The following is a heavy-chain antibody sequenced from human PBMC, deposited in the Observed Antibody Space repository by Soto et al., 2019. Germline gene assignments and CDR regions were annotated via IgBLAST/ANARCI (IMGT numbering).Heavy chain of an antibody. J-gene: IGHJ5*01. Sequence: PSDTLSLTCTVSGGSVSRGHDYWTWIRQPPGKGLEWIGYIYYSGNTDYNPSLKGRVTVALDTSKNQFSLHLSSVTAADTAVYYCARGLAPNSWGHGTLVTVSS. CDR1: GGSVSRGHDY. CDR3: ARGLAPNS. V-gene: IGHV4-61*01. D-gene: IGHD6-19*01. CDR2: IYYSGNT.